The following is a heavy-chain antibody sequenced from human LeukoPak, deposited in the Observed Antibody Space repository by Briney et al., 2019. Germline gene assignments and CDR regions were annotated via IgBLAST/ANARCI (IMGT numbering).Heavy chain of an antibody. Sequence: GGSLRLSCAASGFTVSNNYMSWVRQAPGKGLEWVSLIYSGGNTYYADSVKGRFTISRDNSKNTLNLQMNSLRAEDTAVYYCARDMRGDYGDYSSSDYYYGMDVWGQGTTVTVSS. D-gene: IGHD4-17*01. J-gene: IGHJ6*02. CDR2: IYSGGNT. CDR1: GFTVSNNY. V-gene: IGHV3-66*02. CDR3: ARDMRGDYGDYSSSDYYYGMDV.